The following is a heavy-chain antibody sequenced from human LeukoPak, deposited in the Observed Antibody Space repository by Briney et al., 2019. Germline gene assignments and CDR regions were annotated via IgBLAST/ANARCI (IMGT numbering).Heavy chain of an antibody. V-gene: IGHV1-69*05. D-gene: IGHD3-3*01. Sequence: ASVTVSYTASVGTFSSYAISWVRQAPGQGLEWMGGIIPIFGTANYAQKFQGRVTITTDESTSTAYMELSSLRSEDTAVYYCASGGRDYDFWSGYNGAFDIWGQGTMVTVSS. CDR2: IIPIFGTA. J-gene: IGHJ3*02. CDR3: ASGGRDYDFWSGYNGAFDI. CDR1: VGTFSSYA.